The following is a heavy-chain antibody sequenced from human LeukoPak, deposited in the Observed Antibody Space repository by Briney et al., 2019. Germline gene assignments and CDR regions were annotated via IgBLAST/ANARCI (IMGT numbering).Heavy chain of an antibody. J-gene: IGHJ4*02. Sequence: GRSLRLSCAASGFTFSSYAMHWVRQAPGKGLEWVAVISYDGSNKYYADSVKGRFTISRDNSKNTLYLQMNSLRAEDTAVYYCARDGFIWGIAAAGTRVFDYWGQGTLVTVSS. V-gene: IGHV3-30*04. CDR1: GFTFSSYA. CDR3: ARDGFIWGIAAAGTRVFDY. D-gene: IGHD6-13*01. CDR2: ISYDGSNK.